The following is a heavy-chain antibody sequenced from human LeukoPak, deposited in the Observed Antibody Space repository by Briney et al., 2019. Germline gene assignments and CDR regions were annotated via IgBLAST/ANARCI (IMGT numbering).Heavy chain of an antibody. V-gene: IGHV3-74*01. Sequence: GGSLRLSCAASGFTFSNYWMHWVRQAPGKGLVWVSRINTDGSSTNYADSVKGRFTISRDNAKNTLYLQMNSLRAEDTAVYYCARSLNSGSYSDYWGQGTLVTVSS. CDR1: GFTFSNYW. J-gene: IGHJ4*02. CDR2: INTDGSST. D-gene: IGHD1-26*01. CDR3: ARSLNSGSYSDY.